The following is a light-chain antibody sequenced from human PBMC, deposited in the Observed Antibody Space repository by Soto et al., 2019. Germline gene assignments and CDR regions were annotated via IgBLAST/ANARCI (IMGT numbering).Light chain of an antibody. CDR1: SRDVGAYDY. J-gene: IGLJ1*01. CDR3: CSYADGSIYF. CDR2: YVD. Sequence: QSALTQPASVSGSPGQSITLSCTGTSRDVGAYDYVSWYLQYPDKAPQLLIYYVDHRPSGVSSRFSGSKSGNTASLTISGLQAEYEGDYYCCSYADGSIYFFGTGTKLTVL. V-gene: IGLV2-14*03.